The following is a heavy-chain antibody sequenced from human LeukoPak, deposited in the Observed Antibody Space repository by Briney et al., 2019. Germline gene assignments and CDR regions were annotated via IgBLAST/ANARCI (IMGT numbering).Heavy chain of an antibody. CDR2: IYYSGST. Sequence: SETLSLTCNVSGGSISSSTYYWSWIRQPPGMGLEWIGSIYYSGSTLYNASRKSRVTISVDTSKNHFSLKLSSVTAADTAVYYCARHFHYSNNWFDPWGQGTLVTVSS. D-gene: IGHD4-11*01. CDR3: ARHFHYSNNWFDP. J-gene: IGHJ5*02. V-gene: IGHV4-39*01. CDR1: GGSISSSTYY.